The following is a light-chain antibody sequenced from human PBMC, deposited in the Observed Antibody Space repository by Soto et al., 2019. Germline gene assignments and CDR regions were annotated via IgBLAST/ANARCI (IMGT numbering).Light chain of an antibody. CDR3: QQYNNWPQT. Sequence: EIVMTQSPATLSVSPGERATLSCRVSQSVGGNLAWYQQKPGQAPRLLIYGASTRATGIPARFSGSGSGTEFTLTISSLQSEDFAVYYCQQYNNWPQTFGQGTKVEIK. V-gene: IGKV3-15*01. CDR2: GAS. J-gene: IGKJ1*01. CDR1: QSVGGN.